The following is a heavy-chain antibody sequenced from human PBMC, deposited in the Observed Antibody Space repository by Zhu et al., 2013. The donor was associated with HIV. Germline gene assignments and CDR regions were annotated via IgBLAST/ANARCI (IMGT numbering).Heavy chain of an antibody. CDR3: ARDLNLGVFTGYSNEAFDS. V-gene: IGHV1-2*02. CDR1: GYTFIDHH. J-gene: IGHJ4*01. D-gene: IGHD2-15*01. CDR2: MSPSSGDT. Sequence: QVQLVQSGSEVKKPGASVRLSCRASGYTFIDHHINWVRQAPGQGLQWIGWMSPSSGDTKFAQGFENRVSMTRDTSTNTAYMELISLKSDDTAIYYCARDLNLGVFTGYSNEAFDSWSQGTLVSVSS.